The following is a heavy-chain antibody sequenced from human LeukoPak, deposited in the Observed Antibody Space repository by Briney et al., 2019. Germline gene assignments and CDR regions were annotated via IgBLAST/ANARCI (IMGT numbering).Heavy chain of an antibody. CDR2: IRYGGSNK. CDR3: ARGENYDFWSGYSGIDY. D-gene: IGHD3-3*01. Sequence: PGGSLRLSCAASGFTFSSYGMHWVRQAPGKGLEWVAFIRYGGSNKYYADSVKGRFTISRDNSKNTLYLQMNSLRAEDTAVYYCARGENYDFWSGYSGIDYWGQGTLVTVSS. CDR1: GFTFSSYG. V-gene: IGHV3-30*02. J-gene: IGHJ4*02.